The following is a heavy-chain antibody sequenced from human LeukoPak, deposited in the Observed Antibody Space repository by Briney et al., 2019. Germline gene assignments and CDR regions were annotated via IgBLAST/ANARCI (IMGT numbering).Heavy chain of an antibody. CDR3: AREVRGVIIGDFDY. D-gene: IGHD3-10*01. Sequence: GRSLRLSCAASGSTFSSYSMNWVRQAPGKGREWVSSIRSSSRYLYYAGSVKGRFTISRDNAKNSLYLQMNSRRAKDTAVYYCAREVRGVIIGDFDYWGQGTLVTVSS. CDR1: GSTFSSYS. CDR2: IRSSSRYL. V-gene: IGHV3-21*01. J-gene: IGHJ4*02.